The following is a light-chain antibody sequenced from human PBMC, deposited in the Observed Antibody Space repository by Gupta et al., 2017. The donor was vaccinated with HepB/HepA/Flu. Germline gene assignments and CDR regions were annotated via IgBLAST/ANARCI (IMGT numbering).Light chain of an antibody. V-gene: IGKV4-1*01. Sequence: DIVMTQSPDSLAVSLGERATINCKSSQNVLYSNNKDFLACYQQKPGLPPKLLISWAATRESGVPDRVSGSGSGTDFTLTISSLQAEDVAVYYCQEYYETSFTFGQGTQVEIK. J-gene: IGKJ5*01. CDR1: QNVLYSNNKDF. CDR2: WAA. CDR3: QEYYETSFT.